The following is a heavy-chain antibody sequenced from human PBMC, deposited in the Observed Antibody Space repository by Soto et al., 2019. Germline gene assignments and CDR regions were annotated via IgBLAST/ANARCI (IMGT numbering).Heavy chain of an antibody. CDR3: AKGEVRGIIPSYFDY. J-gene: IGHJ4*02. D-gene: IGHD3-10*01. V-gene: IGHV3-23*01. CDR2: ISGSGGST. Sequence: GGSLRLSCAASGFTFSDYYMSWIRQAPGKGLEWVSAISGSGGSTYYADSVKGRFTISRDNSKNTLYLQMNSLRAEDTAVYYCAKGEVRGIIPSYFDYWGLGTLVTVSS. CDR1: GFTFSDYY.